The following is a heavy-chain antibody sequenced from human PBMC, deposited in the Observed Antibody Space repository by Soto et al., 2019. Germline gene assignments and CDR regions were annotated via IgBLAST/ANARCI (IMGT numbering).Heavy chain of an antibody. CDR1: VGSVRSGRYY. V-gene: IGHV4-61*01. Sequence: SETLSLTCTLSVGSVRSGRYYWSWIQQPPWKGLEWIGYVFYSGSTRYNPSLNSRVTISVDTSKNQFSLKLTSVTAADTAMYYCARVPLPSVAVADVYYFEYWGQGTLVSVSS. CDR3: ARVPLPSVAVADVYYFEY. D-gene: IGHD6-19*01. CDR2: VFYSGST. J-gene: IGHJ4*02.